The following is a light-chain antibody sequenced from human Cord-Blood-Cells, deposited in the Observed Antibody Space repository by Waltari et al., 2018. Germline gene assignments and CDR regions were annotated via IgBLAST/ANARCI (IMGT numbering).Light chain of an antibody. V-gene: IGLV3-1*01. CDR3: QAWDSSTVV. Sequence: SYELTQPPSVSVSPGQTASITCSGDKLGDKYACWYQQKPGQSPVLVIYQDSKRPSGIRERFSGSNSGNPATLTISGTQAMDEADYDCQAWDSSTVVFGGGTKLAVL. J-gene: IGLJ2*01. CDR2: QDS. CDR1: KLGDKY.